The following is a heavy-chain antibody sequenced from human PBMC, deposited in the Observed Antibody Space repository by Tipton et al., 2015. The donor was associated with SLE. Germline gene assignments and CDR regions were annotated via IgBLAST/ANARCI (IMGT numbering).Heavy chain of an antibody. V-gene: IGHV3-30*02. CDR1: GFIFKSYA. J-gene: IGHJ4*02. D-gene: IGHD2-15*01. CDR2: IRHDGSNA. CDR3: AKSGRTFDF. Sequence: SGFIFKSYAVHWVRQAPGKGLEWLTFIRHDGSNAFYADSVKGRFTISRDNSKNMLYLQMNSLTYEDTAVYYCAKSGRTFDFWGGGTLVTVSS.